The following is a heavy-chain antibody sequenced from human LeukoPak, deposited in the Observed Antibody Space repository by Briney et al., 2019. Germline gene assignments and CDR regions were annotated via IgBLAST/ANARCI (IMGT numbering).Heavy chain of an antibody. CDR2: INPNSGGT. CDR3: ARETDYGDYGPFFDY. J-gene: IGHJ4*02. D-gene: IGHD4-17*01. V-gene: IGHV1-2*02. CDR1: GYTFTGYY. Sequence: ASVKVSCKASGYTFTGYYMHWVRQAPGQGLEWMGWINPNSGGTNYAQKLQGRVTMTTDTSTSTAYMELRSLRSDDTAVYYCARETDYGDYGPFFDYWGQGTLVTVSS.